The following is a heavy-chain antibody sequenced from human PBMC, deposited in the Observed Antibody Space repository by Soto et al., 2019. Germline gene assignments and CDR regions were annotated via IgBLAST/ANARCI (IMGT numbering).Heavy chain of an antibody. Sequence: EVQLVESGGGLVQSGRSLRLSCAASGFIFDDYVMHWVRQVPGKGLEWVSGISWTSSSIGYADAVKGRFTTSRDNNENTLYMQMDSLTLEDTAVYYCVKDRGRVAVIPRLIDGFDIWGHGTMVTVSS. CDR1: GFIFDDYV. J-gene: IGHJ3*02. D-gene: IGHD6-19*01. CDR2: ISWTSSSI. V-gene: IGHV3-9*01. CDR3: VKDRGRVAVIPRLIDGFDI.